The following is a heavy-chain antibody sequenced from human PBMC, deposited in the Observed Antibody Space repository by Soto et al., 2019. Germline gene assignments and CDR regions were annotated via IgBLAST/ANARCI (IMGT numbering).Heavy chain of an antibody. CDR2: IYSGGST. CDR3: ARGVSYDLGGDYYYYMDV. D-gene: IGHD5-12*01. V-gene: IGHV3-53*04. CDR1: GFTVSSNY. Sequence: GGSLRLSCAASGFTVSSNYMSWVRQAPGKGLEWVSVIYSGGSTYYADSVKGRFTISRHNSKNTLYLQMNSLRAEDTAVYYCARGVSYDLGGDYYYYMDVWGKGTTVTVSS. J-gene: IGHJ6*03.